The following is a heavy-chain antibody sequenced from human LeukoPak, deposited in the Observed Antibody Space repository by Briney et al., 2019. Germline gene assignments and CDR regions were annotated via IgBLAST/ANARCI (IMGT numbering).Heavy chain of an antibody. CDR2: IWYDGSNK. CDR1: GFTFSSYG. CDR3: AKAVETNWGKFDY. D-gene: IGHD7-27*01. Sequence: GRSLRLSCAASGFTFSSYGMHWVRQAPGKGLEWVAVIWYDGSNKYYADSVKGRFTISRDNSKNTLYLQMNSLRAEDTAVYYCAKAVETNWGKFDYWGQGTLVTVSS. J-gene: IGHJ4*02. V-gene: IGHV3-33*06.